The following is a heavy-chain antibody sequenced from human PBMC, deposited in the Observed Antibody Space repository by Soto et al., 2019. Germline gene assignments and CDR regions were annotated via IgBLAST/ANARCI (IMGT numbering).Heavy chain of an antibody. CDR1: GFTFSSYW. D-gene: IGHD3-10*01. V-gene: IGHV3-7*01. CDR3: ARPRYYYGSGNLFSFDY. J-gene: IGHJ4*02. Sequence: VGSLRLSCAASGFTFSSYWMSWVRQAPGKGLEWVANIKQDGSEKYYVDSVKGRFTISRDNAKNSLYLQMNSLRAEDTAVYYCARPRYYYGSGNLFSFDYWGQGTLVTVSS. CDR2: IKQDGSEK.